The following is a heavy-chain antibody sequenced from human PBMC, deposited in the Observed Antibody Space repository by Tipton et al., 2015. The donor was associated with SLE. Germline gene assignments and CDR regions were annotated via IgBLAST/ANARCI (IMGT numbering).Heavy chain of an antibody. CDR2: IYYSGST. V-gene: IGHV4-59*01. CDR1: GGPFSGYY. Sequence: TLSLTCGVSGGPFSGYYWSWIRQPPGKGLEWIGYIYYSGSTNYNPSLKSRVTISVDTSKNQFSLKLSSVTVADTAVYYCAREYYYGSGRGYLGQGTLVTVSS. J-gene: IGHJ4*02. D-gene: IGHD3-10*01. CDR3: AREYYYGSGRGY.